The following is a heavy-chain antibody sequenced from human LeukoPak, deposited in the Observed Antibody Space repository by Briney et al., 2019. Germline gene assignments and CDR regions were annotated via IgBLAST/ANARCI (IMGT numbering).Heavy chain of an antibody. CDR1: GFTVSSNY. CDR2: IYSGGST. D-gene: IGHD3-22*01. V-gene: IGHV3-66*01. Sequence: GGSLRLSCAAPGFTVSSNYMSWVRQAPGKGLEWVSVIYSGGSTYYADSVKGRFTISRDNSKNTLYLQMNSLRAEDTAVYYCARAPLRHYYDSSGPTDDAFDIWGQGTMVTVSS. CDR3: ARAPLRHYYDSSGPTDDAFDI. J-gene: IGHJ3*02.